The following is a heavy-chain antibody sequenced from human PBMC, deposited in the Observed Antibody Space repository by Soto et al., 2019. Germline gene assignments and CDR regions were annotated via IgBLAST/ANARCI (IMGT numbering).Heavy chain of an antibody. CDR2: INAGNGNT. CDR1: GYTFTSYA. J-gene: IGHJ6*01. V-gene: IGHV1-3*01. CDR3: AGGAYYYVSGSFFQYGMDG. D-gene: IGHD3-10*01. Sequence: QVQLVQSGAEVKKPGASVKVSCKASGYTFTSYAMHWVRQAPGQRLEWMGWINAGNGNTKYSQKFQGRVTITRDTSASKAYMGLSSMRYYDTPVYYCAGGAYYYVSGSFFQYGMDGWGQGTTVTVSS.